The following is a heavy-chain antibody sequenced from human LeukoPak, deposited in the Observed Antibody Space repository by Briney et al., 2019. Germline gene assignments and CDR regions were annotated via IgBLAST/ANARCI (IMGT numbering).Heavy chain of an antibody. CDR2: ISGSGGST. J-gene: IGHJ4*02. CDR3: AKSTEYYYDSSGYPLSVDY. V-gene: IGHV3-23*01. Sequence: PTGGSLRLSCAASGFTFSSYAMGWVRQAPGKGLEWVSAISGSGGSTYYADSVKGRFTISRDNSKNTLYLQMNSLRAEDTAVYYCAKSTEYYYDSSGYPLSVDYWGQGTLVTVSS. D-gene: IGHD3-22*01. CDR1: GFTFSSYA.